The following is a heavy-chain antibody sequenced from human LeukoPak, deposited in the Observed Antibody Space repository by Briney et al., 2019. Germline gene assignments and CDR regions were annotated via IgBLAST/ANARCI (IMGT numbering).Heavy chain of an antibody. V-gene: IGHV1-18*01. J-gene: IGHJ5*02. CDR2: ISAYNGNT. D-gene: IGHD5-24*01. CDR3: ARGPVGGWLQWFPTRTFDP. CDR1: GYTFPSYG. Sequence: EASVKVSCKASGYTFPSYGISWVRQAPGQELDGMGWISAYNGNTNYAQKLQGRVTMTTDTSTSTAYMELRSLRSEDRAVYYCARGPVGGWLQWFPTRTFDPWGQGTLVTVSS.